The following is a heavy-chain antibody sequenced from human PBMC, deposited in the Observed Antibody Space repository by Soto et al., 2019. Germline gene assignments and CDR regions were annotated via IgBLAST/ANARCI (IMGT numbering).Heavy chain of an antibody. Sequence: QVQLQQWGAGLLKPSETLSLTCAVYGGSFSGYYWSWIRQPPGKGLEWIGEINHSGSTNYIPSLKSRVTISVDTSKNQFSLKLSSVTAADTAVYYCARYYGGKVLDYWGQGTLVTVSS. CDR2: INHSGST. CDR3: ARYYGGKVLDY. J-gene: IGHJ4*02. CDR1: GGSFSGYY. V-gene: IGHV4-34*01. D-gene: IGHD4-17*01.